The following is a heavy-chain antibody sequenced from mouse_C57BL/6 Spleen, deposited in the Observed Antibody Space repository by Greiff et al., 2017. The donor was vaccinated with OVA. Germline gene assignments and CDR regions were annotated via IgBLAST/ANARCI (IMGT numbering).Heavy chain of an antibody. CDR1: GFTFSSYG. V-gene: IGHV5-6*01. CDR3: ARHDYGSRHYYAMDY. CDR2: ISSGGSYT. Sequence: EVQGVESGGDLVKPGGSLKLSCAASGFTFSSYGMSWVRQTPDKRMEGVATISSGGSYTYYTDTVKGRLTITRDNAKKHLYLQMSSLKSEDTAMYYCARHDYGSRHYYAMDYWGQGTSVTVSS. D-gene: IGHD1-1*01. J-gene: IGHJ4*01.